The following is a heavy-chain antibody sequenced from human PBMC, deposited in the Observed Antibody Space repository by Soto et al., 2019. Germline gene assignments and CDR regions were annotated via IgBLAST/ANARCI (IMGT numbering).Heavy chain of an antibody. V-gene: IGHV1-69*13. D-gene: IGHD5-12*01. CDR3: AVPIVATIIYGMDV. CDR1: GVTFSSYA. CDR2: IIPIFGTA. Sequence: ASVKVSCKASGVTFSSYAISWVRQAPGQGLEWMGGIIPIFGTANYAQKFQGRVTITADESTSTAYMELSSLRSEDTAVYYCAVPIVATIIYGMDVWGQGTTVTVSS. J-gene: IGHJ6*02.